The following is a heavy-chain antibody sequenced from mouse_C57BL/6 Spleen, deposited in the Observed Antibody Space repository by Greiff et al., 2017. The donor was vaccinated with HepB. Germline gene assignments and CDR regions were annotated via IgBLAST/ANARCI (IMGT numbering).Heavy chain of an antibody. CDR3: AIAGDYSWFAY. V-gene: IGHV1-54*01. D-gene: IGHD1-1*01. CDR2: INPGSGGT. Sequence: QVQLQQSGAELVRPGTSVKVSCKASGYAFTNYLIEWVKQRPGQGLEWIGVINPGSGGTNYNEKFKGKATLTADKSSSTAYMQLSSLTSEDCAVYFCAIAGDYSWFAYWGQGTLVTVCA. J-gene: IGHJ3*01. CDR1: GYAFTNYL.